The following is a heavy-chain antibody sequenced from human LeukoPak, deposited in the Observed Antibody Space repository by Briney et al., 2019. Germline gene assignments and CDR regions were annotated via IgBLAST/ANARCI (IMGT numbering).Heavy chain of an antibody. V-gene: IGHV3-30*04. CDR1: GCTFHNFA. J-gene: IGHJ4*02. Sequence: GGSLRLSCVASGCTFHNFAMHWVRQAPGKGLEWVAVISNDERNKYYTDSVKGRFTISRDNSKNTVYLQMNSLRTEDTAVYYCARPSPPGDGYNPCDYWGPGALVIVSS. D-gene: IGHD5-24*01. CDR3: ARPSPPGDGYNPCDY. CDR2: ISNDERNK.